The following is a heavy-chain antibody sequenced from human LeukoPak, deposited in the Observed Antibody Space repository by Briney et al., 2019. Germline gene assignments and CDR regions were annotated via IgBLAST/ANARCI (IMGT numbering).Heavy chain of an antibody. CDR1: RFTFSSYE. Sequence: AGGTLRLSCAASRFTFSSYERNWVRQAPGKGLEWVSYISGSGINHYEDSLKGRVTISIDNSKNSFYLQMNSLRVEDTAVYYCAREDTGVAFDIWGQGTMVTVSS. CDR2: ISGSGIN. V-gene: IGHV3-48*03. CDR3: AREDTGVAFDI. J-gene: IGHJ3*02. D-gene: IGHD2-8*01.